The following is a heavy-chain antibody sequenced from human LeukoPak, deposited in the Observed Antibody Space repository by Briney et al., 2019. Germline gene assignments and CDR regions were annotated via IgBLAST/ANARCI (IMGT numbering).Heavy chain of an antibody. J-gene: IGHJ4*02. D-gene: IGHD3-3*01. V-gene: IGHV3-23*01. CDR2: ISGSSGHT. CDR3: AKVGFSEMEWLLYSDH. Sequence: PVGSLRLSCAASGLTFSSYAMSWVRQAPGKGLEWVSAISGSSGHTYYADSVKGRFSISRDNSKNTLYLQMNSLRAEDTAVYYCAKVGFSEMEWLLYSDHWGQGTLVTVSS. CDR1: GLTFSSYA.